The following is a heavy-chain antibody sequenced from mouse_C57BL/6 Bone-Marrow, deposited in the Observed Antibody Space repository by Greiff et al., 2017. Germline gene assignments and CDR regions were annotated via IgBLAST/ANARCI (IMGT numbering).Heavy chain of an antibody. D-gene: IGHD1-1*01. V-gene: IGHV1-85*01. J-gene: IGHJ1*03. CDR1: GYTFTSYD. CDR3: ARDYGSSYWYFDV. Sequence: SGPELVKPGASVKLSCKASGYTFTSYDINWVKQRPGQGLEWIGWIYPRDGSTKFNEKFKGKATFTLDTSSRTAYMELHSLTSEDSSVYFCARDYGSSYWYFDVWGTGTTVTVSS. CDR2: IYPRDGST.